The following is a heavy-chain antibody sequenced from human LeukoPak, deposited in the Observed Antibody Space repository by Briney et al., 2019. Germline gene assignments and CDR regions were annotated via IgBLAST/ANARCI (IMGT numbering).Heavy chain of an antibody. CDR2: IYTSGST. CDR1: GGSISSGSYY. Sequence: SQTLSLTRTVSGGSISSGSYYWSWIRQPAGKGLEWIGRIYTSGSTNYNPSLKSRVTISVDTSKNQFSLKLSSVTAADTAVYYCARDPRYYYMDVWGKGTTVTVSS. V-gene: IGHV4-61*02. J-gene: IGHJ6*03. CDR3: ARDPRYYYMDV.